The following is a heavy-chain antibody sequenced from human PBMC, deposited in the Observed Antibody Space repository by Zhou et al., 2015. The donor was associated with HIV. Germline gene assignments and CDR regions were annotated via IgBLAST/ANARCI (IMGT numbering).Heavy chain of an antibody. Sequence: QVQLVQSGAEVKKPGASVKVSCKASGYTFTSYDINWVRQATGQGLEWMGWMNPNSGNTGYAQKFQGRVTMTRNTSISTAYMELSSLRSEDTAVYYCTRDRWLPQYYYYGMDVWGQGTTVTVSS. CDR3: TRDRWLPQYYYYGMDV. J-gene: IGHJ6*02. V-gene: IGHV1-8*01. CDR1: GYTFTSYD. CDR2: MNPNSGNT. D-gene: IGHD5-24*01.